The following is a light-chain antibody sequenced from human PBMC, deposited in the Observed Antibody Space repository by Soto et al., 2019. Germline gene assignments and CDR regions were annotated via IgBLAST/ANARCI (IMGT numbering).Light chain of an antibody. Sequence: SYELTQPPSVSVAPGQTAMLTCGGNNIGSVDWYQQKPGQAPVLVAYDDSDRPSGIPERLSGSKSGNTATLTISRVEAGDEADYFCQVWDSNSDHPNVVFGGGTKLTVL. CDR3: QVWDSNSDHPNVV. V-gene: IGLV3-21*02. CDR1: NIGS. CDR2: DDS. J-gene: IGLJ2*01.